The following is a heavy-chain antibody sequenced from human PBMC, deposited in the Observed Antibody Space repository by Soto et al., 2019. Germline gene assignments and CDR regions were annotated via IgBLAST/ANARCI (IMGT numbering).Heavy chain of an antibody. Sequence: EVQLVESGGGLVKPGGSLRLSCAASGFTFSSYSMNWVRQAPGKGLEWVSSISSSSSYIYYADSVKGRFTISRDNAKNSLYLQMNSLRAEDTAVYYCARDGVYWSSSYLYCDYWGQGTLVTVSS. V-gene: IGHV3-21*01. CDR3: ARDGVYWSSSYLYCDY. CDR1: GFTFSSYS. CDR2: ISSSSSYI. D-gene: IGHD6-6*01. J-gene: IGHJ4*02.